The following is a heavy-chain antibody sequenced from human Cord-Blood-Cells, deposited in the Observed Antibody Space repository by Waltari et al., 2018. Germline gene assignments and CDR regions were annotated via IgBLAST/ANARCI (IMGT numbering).Heavy chain of an antibody. CDR1: GGSISSCDYY. Sequence: QVQLQESGPGLVKPSQTLSLTCTVSGGSISSCDYYCSWIRQPPGQGPEWIGYIYYSGSTYYNPSLKSRVTISVDTSKNQFSLKLSSVTAADTAVYYCARDTVVTYYDILTGYDAFDIWGQGTMVTVSS. CDR3: ARDTVVTYYDILTGYDAFDI. J-gene: IGHJ3*02. D-gene: IGHD3-9*01. V-gene: IGHV4-30-4*08. CDR2: IYYSGST.